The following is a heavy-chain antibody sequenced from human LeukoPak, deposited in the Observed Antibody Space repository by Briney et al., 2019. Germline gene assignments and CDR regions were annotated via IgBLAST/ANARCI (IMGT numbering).Heavy chain of an antibody. CDR3: APGGFIGYGHAFDI. CDR2: IYYSGNT. CDR1: GASIRSNDYY. J-gene: IGHJ3*02. D-gene: IGHD5-12*01. Sequence: ETSETLSLICTVSGASIRSNDYYWGWIRHPPGKGLEWIASIYYSGNTYYAPSLKSRVTISVDTSTNQLSLKLNSVTAADTAVYYCAPGGFIGYGHAFDIWGHGTMVTVSS. V-gene: IGHV4-39*07.